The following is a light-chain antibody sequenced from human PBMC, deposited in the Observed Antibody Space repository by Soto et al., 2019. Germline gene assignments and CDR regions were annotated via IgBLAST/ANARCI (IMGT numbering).Light chain of an antibody. V-gene: IGLV2-11*01. J-gene: IGLJ1*01. CDR1: NSDVGTYNY. CDR2: DVT. Sequence: QSVLTQPRSVSGSPGQSVTISCTGTNSDVGTYNYVSWYQQHPGKAPKLIIYDVTKRPSGVPDRFSGSKSGNTASLIISGRQAADEAEYYCCCCSYAGSSSFYVFGTGTKVTVL. CDR3: CSYAGSSSFYV.